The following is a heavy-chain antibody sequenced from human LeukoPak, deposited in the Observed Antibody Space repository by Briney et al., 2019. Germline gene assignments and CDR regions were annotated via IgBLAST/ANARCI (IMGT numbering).Heavy chain of an antibody. CDR3: ARHLGRVMVVTAISFWFDP. D-gene: IGHD2-21*02. CDR1: GYSFTSYW. Sequence: GESLKISCKGSGYSFTSYWIGWVRQMPGKGLEWMGIIYPGDSDTRYSPSFQGQVTISADKSISTAYLQWSSLKASDTAMHYCARHLGRVMVVTAISFWFDPWGQGTLVTVSS. CDR2: IYPGDSDT. J-gene: IGHJ5*02. V-gene: IGHV5-51*01.